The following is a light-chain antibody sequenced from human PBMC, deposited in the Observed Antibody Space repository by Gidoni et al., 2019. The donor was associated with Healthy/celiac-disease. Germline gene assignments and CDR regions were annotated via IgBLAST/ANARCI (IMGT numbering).Light chain of an antibody. CDR1: QGISSS. Sequence: EIELTQSPSFLSASVGDRVTITCRASQGISSSLAWYQQKPGQAPKLLIYAASTLQSGVPSRSSGSGSGSEFTLTLRSLPPEDFATYYFQQLNSHPPPFGPGTKVDI. CDR2: AAS. CDR3: QQLNSHPPP. J-gene: IGKJ3*01. V-gene: IGKV1-9*01.